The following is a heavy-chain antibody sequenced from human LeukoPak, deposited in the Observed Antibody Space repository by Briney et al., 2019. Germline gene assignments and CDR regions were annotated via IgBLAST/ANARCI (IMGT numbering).Heavy chain of an antibody. Sequence: GGSLRLSCAAFGFTFSSYAMSWVRQAPGKGLEWVSSISSSSYIYYADSVKGRFTISRDNAKNSLYLQMNSLRAEDTAVYYCARAFYGANYYYYYMDVWGKGTTVTVSS. CDR1: GFTFSSYA. V-gene: IGHV3-21*01. CDR3: ARAFYGANYYYYYMDV. J-gene: IGHJ6*03. CDR2: ISSSSYI. D-gene: IGHD4-17*01.